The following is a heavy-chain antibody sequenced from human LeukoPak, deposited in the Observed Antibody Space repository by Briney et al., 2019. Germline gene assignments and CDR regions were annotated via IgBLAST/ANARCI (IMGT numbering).Heavy chain of an antibody. Sequence: GGSLRLSCAASGFTFSDYSMNWVRQAPGKGLEWVSYISSSSKTVYYADSVKGRFTISRDNAKNTLYLQMNSLRAEDTAVYYCARDRYLSYWGQGTLVTVSS. J-gene: IGHJ4*02. CDR2: ISSSSKTV. D-gene: IGHD3-9*01. CDR1: GFTFSDYS. V-gene: IGHV3-48*04. CDR3: ARDRYLSY.